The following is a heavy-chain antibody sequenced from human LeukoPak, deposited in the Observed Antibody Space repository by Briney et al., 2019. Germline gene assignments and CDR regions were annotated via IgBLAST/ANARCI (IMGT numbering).Heavy chain of an antibody. V-gene: IGHV3-30-3*01. Sequence: PGGSLRLSCAVSRITSTTSVIHWVRQAPGKALEWVAAISFDGIGKHYTDSVEGRFTVSRDNSKNTLYLQMSSLGDEDTAVYRCAREGQSSGRAGIFDIWGQGTMVTVSS. D-gene: IGHD6-19*01. J-gene: IGHJ3*02. CDR2: ISFDGIGK. CDR3: AREGQSSGRAGIFDI. CDR1: RITSTTSV.